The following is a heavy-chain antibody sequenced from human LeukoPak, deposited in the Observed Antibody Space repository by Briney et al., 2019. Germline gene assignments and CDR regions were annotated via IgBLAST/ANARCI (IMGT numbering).Heavy chain of an antibody. J-gene: IGHJ5*01. Sequence: SQTLSLACTVSGDFIIGAPYYWSWVRQHPGKGLEWIAYTYYSGNTYYNPSLKSRVNLSVDTSNNQFSLNLTSMTAADTAVYYCARVVGSTSWFDSWGQGTRVTVSS. CDR1: GDFIIGAPYY. V-gene: IGHV4-31*03. CDR3: ARVVGSTSWFDS. CDR2: TYYSGNT. D-gene: IGHD2-2*01.